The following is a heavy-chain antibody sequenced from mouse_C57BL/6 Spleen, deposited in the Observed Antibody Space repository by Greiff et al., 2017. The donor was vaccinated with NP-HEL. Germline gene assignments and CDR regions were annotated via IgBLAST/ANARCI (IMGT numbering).Heavy chain of an antibody. V-gene: IGHV1-50*01. D-gene: IGHD1-1*01. J-gene: IGHJ3*01. CDR1: GYTFTSYW. CDR3: ARYYYGSPSWFAY. Sequence: QVQLKQPGAELVKPGASVKLSCKASGYTFTSYWMQWVKQRPGQGLEWIGEIDPSDSYTKYNQKFKGKATLTVATSSSTAYMQFSSLTSEYSAVYYCARYYYGSPSWFAYWGQGTLVTVSA. CDR2: IDPSDSYT.